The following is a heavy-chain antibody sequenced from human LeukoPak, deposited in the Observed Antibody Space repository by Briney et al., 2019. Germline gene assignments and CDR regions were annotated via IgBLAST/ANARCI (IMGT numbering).Heavy chain of an antibody. D-gene: IGHD3-22*01. CDR3: AKGGLTVITTPFDY. V-gene: IGHV3-74*01. J-gene: IGHJ4*02. Sequence: GGSLRLSCAASGFTFRLYWMHWIRQAPGKGLVWVSRINSDQSNTTYADSVKGRFTISRDNSKNTLYLQMNSLRAEDTAVYYCAKGGLTVITTPFDYWGQGTLVTVSS. CDR1: GFTFRLYW. CDR2: INSDQSNT.